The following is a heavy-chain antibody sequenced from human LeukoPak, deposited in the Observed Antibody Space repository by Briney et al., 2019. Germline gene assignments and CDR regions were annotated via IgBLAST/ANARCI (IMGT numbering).Heavy chain of an antibody. CDR3: ALNYYDSSGYSTPFGY. J-gene: IGHJ4*02. CDR1: GNTLTELS. D-gene: IGHD3-22*01. CDR2: FDPEDGET. V-gene: IGHV1-24*01. Sequence: ASVKVSCKVSGNTLTELSMHWVRQAPGKGLEWMGGFDPEDGETIYAQKFQGRVTMTEDTSTDTAYMELSSLRSEDTAVYYCALNYYDSSGYSTPFGYWGQGTLVTVSS.